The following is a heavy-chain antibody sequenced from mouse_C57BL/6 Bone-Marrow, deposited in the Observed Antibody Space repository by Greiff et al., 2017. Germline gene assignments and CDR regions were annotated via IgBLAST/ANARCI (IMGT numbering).Heavy chain of an antibody. V-gene: IGHV3-6*01. D-gene: IGHD2-5*01. J-gene: IGHJ4*01. CDR3: AKSYSIYYYAMDY. CDR2: ISYDGSN. Sequence: DVQLQESGPGLVKPSQSLSLTCSVTGYSITSGYYWNWIRQFPGNKLEWMGYISYDGSNNYNPSLKNRISITRDTSKNQFFLKLNSVTTEDTATYYCAKSYSIYYYAMDYWGQGTSVTVSS. CDR1: GYSITSGYY.